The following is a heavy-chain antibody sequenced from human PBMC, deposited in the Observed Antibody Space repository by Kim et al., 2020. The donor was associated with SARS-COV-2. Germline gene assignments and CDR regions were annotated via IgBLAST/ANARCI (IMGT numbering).Heavy chain of an antibody. J-gene: IGHJ4*02. CDR3: AKATGLPRWSFTYYFDY. CDR2: ISGRGDTT. V-gene: IGHV3-23*01. CDR1: GFTFSSYV. Sequence: GGSLRLSCAASGFTFSSYVMSWVRQAPGKGLEWVSAISGRGDTTHYADFVKGRCTISRDNSRNTLYLRVDSLGVEDTAMYYCAKATGLPRWSFTYYFDYWGQGTLVTVSS. D-gene: IGHD2-8*01.